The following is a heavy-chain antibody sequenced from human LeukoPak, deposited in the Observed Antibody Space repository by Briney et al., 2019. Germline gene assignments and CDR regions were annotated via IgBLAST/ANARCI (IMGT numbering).Heavy chain of an antibody. V-gene: IGHV4-34*01. CDR3: ARRIAVAGTGFDY. CDR1: GGSFSGYY. D-gene: IGHD6-19*01. CDR2: INHSGST. J-gene: IGHJ4*02. Sequence: PSETLSLTCAVYGGSFSGYYWSWIRQPPGKGLEWIGEINHSGSTNYNPSLKSRVTISVDTSKNQFSLKLSSVTAADTAVYYCARRIAVAGTGFDYWGQGTLVTVSS.